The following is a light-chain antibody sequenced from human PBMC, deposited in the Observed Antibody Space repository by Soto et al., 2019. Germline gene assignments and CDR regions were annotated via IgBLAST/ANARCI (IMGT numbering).Light chain of an antibody. V-gene: IGKV3-20*01. CDR3: QQYGSSPRT. J-gene: IGKJ1*01. CDR2: AAS. CDR1: QSVSYNY. Sequence: EVVLTQSPGTLSLSPGERATLSCRASQSVSYNYLAWYQQKAGQAPRLLIFAASSRATGIPDRFSGSGSGTDFTLTISRLEPEDFAMYYCQQYGSSPRTFGQGTKVEIK.